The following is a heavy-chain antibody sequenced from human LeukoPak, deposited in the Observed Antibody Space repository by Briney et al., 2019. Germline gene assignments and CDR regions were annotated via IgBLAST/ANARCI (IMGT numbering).Heavy chain of an antibody. V-gene: IGHV1-8*02. CDR1: GYTFTGYY. J-gene: IGHJ4*02. CDR3: ARGGGPRTPHDY. Sequence: ASVKVSCKASGYTFTGYYMHWVRQAPGQGLEWMGWMNPNSGNTGYAQKFQGRVTMTRNTSISTAYMELSSLRSEDTAVYYCARGGGPRTPHDYWGQGTLVTVSS. CDR2: MNPNSGNT. D-gene: IGHD2-15*01.